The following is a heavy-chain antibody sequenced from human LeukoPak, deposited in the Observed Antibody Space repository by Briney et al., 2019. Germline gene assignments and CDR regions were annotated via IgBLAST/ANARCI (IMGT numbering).Heavy chain of an antibody. J-gene: IGHJ4*02. CDR3: VRDRELNY. V-gene: IGHV4-59*01. CDR1: GVSISIYY. D-gene: IGHD1-7*01. Sequence: SETLSLTCTVSGVSISIYYWSWVRQPPGKGLEWIGYIYNSGSTIYNPSLKSRATISADTSKNQFSLQLSSVTAADTAVYYCVRDRELNYWGQGTLVTVSS. CDR2: IYNSGST.